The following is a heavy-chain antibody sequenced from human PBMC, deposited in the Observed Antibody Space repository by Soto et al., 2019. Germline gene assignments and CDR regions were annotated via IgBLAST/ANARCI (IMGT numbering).Heavy chain of an antibody. CDR1: GFTFSSYA. Sequence: GGCLRLSCAASGFTFSSYAMSWVRQAPGKGLEWVSAISGSSSYIYYADSVKGRFTISRDNAKKSLYLQMNSLRAEDTAVYYCASAPAGQYGMDVWGQGTTVTVSS. V-gene: IGHV3-21*01. J-gene: IGHJ6*02. CDR2: ISGSSSYI. D-gene: IGHD2-2*01. CDR3: ASAPAGQYGMDV.